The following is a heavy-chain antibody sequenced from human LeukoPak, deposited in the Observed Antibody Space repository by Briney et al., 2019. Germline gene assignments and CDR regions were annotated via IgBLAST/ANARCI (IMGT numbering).Heavy chain of an antibody. CDR1: GFTFSNHG. J-gene: IGHJ5*02. V-gene: IGHV3-23*01. CDR2: ISPSGDIT. Sequence: GGSLRLSCAASGFTFSNHGMNWVRQAPGKGLEWVSGISPSGDITYYADSVKGRFTISRDNSKNTLYLQMNSLRSEDTAVYYCARDARHRYCSSTSCYRGWLDPWGQGTLVTVSS. CDR3: ARDARHRYCSSTSCYRGWLDP. D-gene: IGHD2-2*01.